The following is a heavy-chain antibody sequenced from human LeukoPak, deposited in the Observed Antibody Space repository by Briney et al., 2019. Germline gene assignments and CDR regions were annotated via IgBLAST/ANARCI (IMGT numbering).Heavy chain of an antibody. Sequence: GGSLRLSCAASGFTFSSYAMSWVRQAPGKGLEWVSAISGSGGSTYYADSVKGRFTISRDNSKNTLYLQMNSLRAEGTAVYYCAKLHGYYYDGSGYYFDYWGQGTLVTVSS. J-gene: IGHJ4*02. CDR2: ISGSGGST. D-gene: IGHD3-22*01. CDR3: AKLHGYYYDGSGYYFDY. CDR1: GFTFSSYA. V-gene: IGHV3-23*01.